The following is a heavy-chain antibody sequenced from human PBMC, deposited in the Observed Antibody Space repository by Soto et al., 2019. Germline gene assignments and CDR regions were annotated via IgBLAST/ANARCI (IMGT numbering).Heavy chain of an antibody. CDR3: ARGIATGQLDP. CDR1: GYTFTRYT. J-gene: IGHJ5*02. D-gene: IGHD2-15*01. V-gene: IGHV1-3*01. CDR2: INPDNGNT. Sequence: ASVKVSCKASGYTFTRYTMTWVRQAPGQRLEWMGWINPDNGNTKSSQKFQDRVIITRDTSASTAYMDLSSLRSEDTAVYYCARGIATGQLDPWGQGTLVTVSS.